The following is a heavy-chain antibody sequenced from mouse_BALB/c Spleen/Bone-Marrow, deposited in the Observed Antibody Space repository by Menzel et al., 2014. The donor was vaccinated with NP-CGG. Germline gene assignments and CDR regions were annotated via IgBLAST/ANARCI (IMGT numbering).Heavy chain of an antibody. CDR1: GFNIKDTY. J-gene: IGHJ4*01. CDR3: ARDSPYAMDY. V-gene: IGHV14-3*02. CDR2: IDPANGNT. Sequence: EVQRVEPGAELVKPGASVKLSCTASGFNIKDTYMHWVKQRPEQGLEWIGRIDPANGNTKYDPKFQGKATITADTSSNTTYLQLSSLTSEHTAVYYCARDSPYAMDYWGQGTSVTVSS.